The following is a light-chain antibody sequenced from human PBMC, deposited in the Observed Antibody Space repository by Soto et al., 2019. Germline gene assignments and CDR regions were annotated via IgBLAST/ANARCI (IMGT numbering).Light chain of an antibody. V-gene: IGLV2-14*01. CDR2: EVS. Sequence: QSALTQPASVSGSPGQSITISCTGTSSDVGGYNYVSWYQQRPGKAPQLMIYEVSNRPSGISIRFSGSKSGNTASLTISGLQAEDEADHYCNSYTSSSTVVFGGGTKLTVL. CDR3: NSYTSSSTVV. CDR1: SSDVGGYNY. J-gene: IGLJ2*01.